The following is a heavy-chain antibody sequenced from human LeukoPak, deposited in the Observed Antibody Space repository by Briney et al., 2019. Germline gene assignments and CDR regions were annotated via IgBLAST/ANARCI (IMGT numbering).Heavy chain of an antibody. CDR2: INPNSGGT. J-gene: IGHJ5*02. D-gene: IGHD2-2*01. CDR3: ARDFSRARVDCFDP. CDR1: GYTFTGYY. Sequence: ASVKVSCKASGYTFTGYYMHWVRQAPGQGLEWMGWINPNSGGTNYAQKFQGWVTMTRDTSISTAYMELSRLRSDDTAVYYCARDFSRARVDCFDPWGQGTLVTVSS. V-gene: IGHV1-2*04.